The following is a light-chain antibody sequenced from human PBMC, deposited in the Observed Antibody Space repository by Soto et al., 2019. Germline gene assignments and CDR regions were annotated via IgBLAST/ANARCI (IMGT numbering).Light chain of an antibody. Sequence: IVLTQSPDTLSLSPGERATLSCRASQSVRSERLAWYQHKRGQAPRLVIFDASSRATGIPDRFSGSGSGTDFTLSISRLETEDFAVYYCQQYSSLWTFGQGTKVDI. CDR1: QSVRSER. CDR3: QQYSSLWT. J-gene: IGKJ1*01. V-gene: IGKV3-20*01. CDR2: DAS.